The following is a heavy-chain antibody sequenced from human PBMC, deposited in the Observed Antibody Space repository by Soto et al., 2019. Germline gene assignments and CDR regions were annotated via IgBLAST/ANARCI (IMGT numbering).Heavy chain of an antibody. CDR2: IIPVFGTA. CDR3: ARDDSSSDYYGMDV. CDR1: GGSFSSYA. D-gene: IGHD6-6*01. Sequence: GASVKVSCKASGGSFSSYAISWVRQAPGQGLEWMGGIIPVFGTANYAQKFQGRVTITADESTSTVDMELSSLRSEDTATYYCARDDSSSDYYGMDVWGQGTTVTVSS. V-gene: IGHV1-69*13. J-gene: IGHJ6*02.